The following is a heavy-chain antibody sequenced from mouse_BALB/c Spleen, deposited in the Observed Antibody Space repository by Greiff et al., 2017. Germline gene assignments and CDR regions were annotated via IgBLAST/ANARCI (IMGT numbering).Heavy chain of an antibody. CDR1: GYSITSDYA. CDR2: ISYSGST. CDR3: ARLGSWYFDV. D-gene: IGHD4-1*01. V-gene: IGHV3-2*02. J-gene: IGHJ1*01. Sequence: VQLKESGPGLVKPSQSLSLTCTVTGYSITSDYAWNWIRQFPGNKLEWMGYISYSGSTSYNPSLKSRISITRDTSKNQFFLQLNSVTTEDTATYYCARLGSWYFDVWGAGTTVTVSS.